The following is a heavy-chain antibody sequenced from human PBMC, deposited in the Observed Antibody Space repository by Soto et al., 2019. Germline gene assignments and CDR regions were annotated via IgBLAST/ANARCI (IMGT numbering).Heavy chain of an antibody. D-gene: IGHD5-12*01. V-gene: IGHV4-61*01. CDR1: DGSVSSGSYY. CDR3: ARDSLALFDS. J-gene: IGHJ4*02. Sequence: PSETLSLTCTVSDGSVSSGSYYWTWIRQPPGKGLEWIGYIYSSGTTLYNPSLKSRVIISIDTSMNQFSLKLSSVTAADTAVYYCARDSLALFDSWGQGTLVTV. CDR2: IYSSGTT.